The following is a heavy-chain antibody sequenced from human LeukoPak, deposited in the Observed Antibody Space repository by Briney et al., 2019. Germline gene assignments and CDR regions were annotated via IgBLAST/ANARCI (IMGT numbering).Heavy chain of an antibody. V-gene: IGHV4-34*01. Sequence: SETLSLTCSVYGGSFSSYYWSWIRQPPGKGLEWIGEVSHRGSTNYNPSLKSRVTISVDTSKNQFSLKLNSVTAADTAVYYCARHDGGGYWGQGTLVTVSS. CDR2: VSHRGST. CDR1: GGSFSSYY. D-gene: IGHD3-16*01. CDR3: ARHDGGGY. J-gene: IGHJ4*02.